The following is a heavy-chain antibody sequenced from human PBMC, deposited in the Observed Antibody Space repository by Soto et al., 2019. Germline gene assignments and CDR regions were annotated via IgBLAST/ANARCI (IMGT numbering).Heavy chain of an antibody. J-gene: IGHJ2*01. Sequence: QVQLVESGGGVVQPGRSLRLSCAASGFTLSSYGMHWVRQAPGKGLEWVAVISYDGSNKYYADSVKGRFTISRDNSKDALYLQMNSLRAEDTAVYYCAKDWSGYYRSPYWYFDLWGRGTLVTVSS. CDR3: AKDWSGYYRSPYWYFDL. CDR1: GFTLSSYG. D-gene: IGHD3-3*01. CDR2: ISYDGSNK. V-gene: IGHV3-30*18.